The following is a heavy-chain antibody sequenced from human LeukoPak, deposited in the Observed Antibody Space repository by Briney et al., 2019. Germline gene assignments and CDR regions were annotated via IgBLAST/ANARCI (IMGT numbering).Heavy chain of an antibody. CDR3: ARDGVAEYYFDY. V-gene: IGHV1-69*05. D-gene: IGHD6-19*01. CDR2: IIPIFGTA. CDR1: GGTFSSYA. Sequence: GASVKVSCKASGGTFSSYAISWVRQAPGQGLEWMGGIIPIFGTANHAQKFQGRVTISTDESTSTAYMELSSLRSDDTAVYYCARDGVAEYYFDYWDQGTLVTVSS. J-gene: IGHJ4*02.